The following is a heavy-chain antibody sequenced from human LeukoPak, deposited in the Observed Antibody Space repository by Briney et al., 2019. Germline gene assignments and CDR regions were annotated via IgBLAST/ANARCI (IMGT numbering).Heavy chain of an antibody. V-gene: IGHV2-5*02. J-gene: IGHJ4*02. Sequence: SGPTLVNPTQTLTLTCTFSGFSLSTSGVGVGWIRQPPGKPLDWLAIIYWEGDKRYSPTLKNRLTITKDTSKNQVVLTMTNMDPVDTATYFCAHSSRSPDCGNSRCYYFDYWGQGALVTVSS. D-gene: IGHD2/OR15-2a*01. CDR3: AHSSRSPDCGNSRCYYFDY. CDR1: GFSLSTSGVG. CDR2: IYWEGDK.